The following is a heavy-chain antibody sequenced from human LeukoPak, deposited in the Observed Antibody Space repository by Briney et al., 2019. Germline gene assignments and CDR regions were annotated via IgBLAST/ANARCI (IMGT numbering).Heavy chain of an antibody. CDR3: ARAPIVYSNYGVIDY. CDR2: IYSGGST. Sequence: GGSLRLSCAASGFTVSSNYMSWVRQAPGKGLEWVSVIYSGGSTYYADSVKGRFTISRDNSKNTLYLQMNSLRAEDTAVYYCARAPIVYSNYGVIDYWGQGTLVTVSS. V-gene: IGHV3-53*05. CDR1: GFTVSSNY. J-gene: IGHJ4*02. D-gene: IGHD4-11*01.